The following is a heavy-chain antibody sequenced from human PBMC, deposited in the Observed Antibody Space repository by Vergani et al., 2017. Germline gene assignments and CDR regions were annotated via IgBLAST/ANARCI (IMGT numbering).Heavy chain of an antibody. Sequence: QVQLVESGGGVVQPGRSLRLSCAASGFTFSSYGMHWVRQAPGKGLEWVAVIWYDGSNKYYADSVKGRFTISRDNSKNTLYLQMNSLRAEDTAVYYCARSYDFWSGYSYYFDYWGQGTLVTVSS. CDR2: IWYDGSNK. V-gene: IGHV3-33*01. CDR3: ARSYDFWSGYSYYFDY. J-gene: IGHJ4*02. CDR1: GFTFSSYG. D-gene: IGHD3-3*01.